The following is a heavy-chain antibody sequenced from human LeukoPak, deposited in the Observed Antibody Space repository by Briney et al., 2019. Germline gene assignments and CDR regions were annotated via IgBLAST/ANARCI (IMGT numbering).Heavy chain of an antibody. CDR1: GFTFSSYG. D-gene: IGHD6-19*01. CDR2: ISYDGSNK. J-gene: IGHJ4*02. Sequence: GGSLRLSCAASGFTFSSYGMHWVRQAPGKGLEWVAVISYDGSNKYYADSVKGRFTISRDNSKNTLYLQMNSLRAEDTAVYYCATVNGVAVAVSFDYWGPGTLVTVSS. V-gene: IGHV3-30*03. CDR3: ATVNGVAVAVSFDY.